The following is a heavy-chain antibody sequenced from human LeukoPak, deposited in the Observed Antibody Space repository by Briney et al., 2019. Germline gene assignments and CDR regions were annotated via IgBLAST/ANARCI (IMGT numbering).Heavy chain of an antibody. V-gene: IGHV3-23*01. J-gene: IGHJ6*02. CDR1: GFTFSSYA. CDR3: AKGSYDTSGRYYYYGMDV. CDR2: ISVSGGST. D-gene: IGHD3-22*01. Sequence: PGGSLRLSCAASGFTFSSYAMNWVRRAPGKGLEWVSTISVSGGSTYYADFVKGRFTISRDNSKNTLYLQMNSLRVEDTAVYYCAKGSYDTSGRYYYYGMDVWGQGTTVTVSS.